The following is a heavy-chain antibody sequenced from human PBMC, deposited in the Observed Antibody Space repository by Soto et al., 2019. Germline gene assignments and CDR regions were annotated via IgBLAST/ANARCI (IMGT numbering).Heavy chain of an antibody. CDR1: GGSISSYY. Sequence: SETLSLTCTVSGGSISSYYWSWIRQPPGKGLEWIGYIYYSGSTYYNPSLKSRVTISVDTSKNQFSLKLSSVTAADTAVYYCARYYIVLVPAAFYYGMDVWGQGTTVTVSS. J-gene: IGHJ6*02. D-gene: IGHD2-2*01. V-gene: IGHV4-59*12. CDR2: IYYSGST. CDR3: ARYYIVLVPAAFYYGMDV.